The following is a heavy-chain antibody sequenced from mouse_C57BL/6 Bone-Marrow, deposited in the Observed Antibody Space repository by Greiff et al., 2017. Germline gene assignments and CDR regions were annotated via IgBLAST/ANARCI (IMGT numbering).Heavy chain of an antibody. CDR1: GYTFTSYG. V-gene: IGHV1-81*01. CDR3: ARSNYPYYAMDY. D-gene: IGHD2-5*01. Sequence: LQESGAELARPGASVKLSCKASGYTFTSYGISWVKQSTGQGLEWIGEIYPRSGNTYYNEKFKGKATLTSDKSSSTAYMELRSLTSEDSAVFFCARSNYPYYAMDYWGQGTSVTVSS. CDR2: IYPRSGNT. J-gene: IGHJ4*01.